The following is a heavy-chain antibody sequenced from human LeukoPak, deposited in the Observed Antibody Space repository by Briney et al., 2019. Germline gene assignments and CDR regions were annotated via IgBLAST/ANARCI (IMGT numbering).Heavy chain of an antibody. CDR1: GYTFTSYG. D-gene: IGHD6-19*01. J-gene: IGHJ4*02. CDR2: MNPNSGNT. CDR3: ARGHRSYSSGWYGDY. V-gene: IGHV1-8*02. Sequence: ASVKVSCKASGYTFTSYGISWVRQATGQGLEWMGWMNPNSGNTGYAQKFQGRVTMTRNTSISTAYMELSSLRSEDTAVYYCARGHRSYSSGWYGDYWGQGTLVNVSS.